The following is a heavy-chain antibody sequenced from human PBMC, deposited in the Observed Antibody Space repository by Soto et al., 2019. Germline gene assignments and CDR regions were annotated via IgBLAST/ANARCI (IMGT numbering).Heavy chain of an antibody. CDR1: GYTFTSYY. V-gene: IGHV1-46*03. Sequence: QVQLVQSGAEVKKPGASLKVSCKASGYTFTSYYMHWVRQAPGQGLEWMGIINRSGGSTSYAQKFQGRVTMTRDTSTSTVYMELSNLRSEGTAVYYCARGYDYLWGSFRYYFDYWGQGTLVTVSS. J-gene: IGHJ4*02. D-gene: IGHD3-16*02. CDR3: ARGYDYLWGSFRYYFDY. CDR2: INRSGGST.